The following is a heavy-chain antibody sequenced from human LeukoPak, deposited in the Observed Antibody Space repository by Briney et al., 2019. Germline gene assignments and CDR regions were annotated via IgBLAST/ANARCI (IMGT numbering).Heavy chain of an antibody. D-gene: IGHD5-24*01. V-gene: IGHV4-59*01. CDR3: AGSDGYNSFDF. Sequence: SETLSLTCSISSGSITTYYWSWIRQPPGKGLEWIGYVYYSGSTTYNPSLQSRVTMSAGTSKNQFSLKLSSVTAADTAVYYCAGSDGYNSFDFWGQGTLVTVSS. CDR1: SGSITTYY. CDR2: VYYSGST. J-gene: IGHJ4*02.